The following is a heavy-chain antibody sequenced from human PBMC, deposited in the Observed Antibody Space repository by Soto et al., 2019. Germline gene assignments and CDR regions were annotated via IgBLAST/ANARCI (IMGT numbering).Heavy chain of an antibody. CDR3: AKERATTTAFDY. Sequence: AXGSLLLSCAASGFTFSRDGMSWVRQAPGKGLEWVSLITDNGGSTYYADSVKGRFTISRDNTKNTLFLQMNSLRAEDTAVYYCAKERATTTAFDYWGQGALVTVSS. D-gene: IGHD4-17*01. V-gene: IGHV3-23*01. CDR2: ITDNGGST. J-gene: IGHJ4*02. CDR1: GFTFSRDG.